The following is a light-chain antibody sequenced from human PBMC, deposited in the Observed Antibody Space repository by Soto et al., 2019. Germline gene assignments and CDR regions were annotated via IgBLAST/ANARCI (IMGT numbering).Light chain of an antibody. V-gene: IGLV2-14*01. CDR3: SSYTSSSTLNYV. CDR1: SSDVGGYNY. CDR2: DVS. Sequence: QSVLTQPASVSGSPGQSITISCPGTSSDVGGYNYVSWYQRHPGKAPKLMIYDVSNRPSGVSNRFSGSKSGNTASLTISGLQAEDEADYYCSSYTSSSTLNYVFGTGTKVTVL. J-gene: IGLJ1*01.